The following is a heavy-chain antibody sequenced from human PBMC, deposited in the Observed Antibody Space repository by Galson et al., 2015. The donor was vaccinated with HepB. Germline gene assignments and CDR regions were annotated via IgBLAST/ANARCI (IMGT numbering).Heavy chain of an antibody. Sequence: SVKVSCKASGGTFSSYTISWVRQAPGQGLEWMGRIIPILGIANYAQKFQGRVTITADKSTSTAYMELSSLRSEDTAVYYCARDGEYGSGPGSPFDYWGQGTLVTVSS. CDR2: IIPILGIA. V-gene: IGHV1-69*04. CDR3: ARDGEYGSGPGSPFDY. J-gene: IGHJ4*02. D-gene: IGHD3-10*01. CDR1: GGTFSSYT.